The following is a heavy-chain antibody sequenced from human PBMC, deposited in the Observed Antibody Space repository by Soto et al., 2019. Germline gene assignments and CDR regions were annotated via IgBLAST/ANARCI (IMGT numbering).Heavy chain of an antibody. CDR3: ARDLRSGGTAQSSGY. V-gene: IGHV3-21*01. CDR2: ISSSSSYI. J-gene: IGHJ4*02. CDR1: GFTFSSYS. D-gene: IGHD3-16*01. Sequence: GGSLRLSCAASGFTFSSYSMNWVRQAPGKGLEWVSYISSSSSYIYYADSVKGRFTISRDNAKNSLFLQLNSLRAEDTAVYYCARDLRSGGTAQSSGYWGRGTLVTVSS.